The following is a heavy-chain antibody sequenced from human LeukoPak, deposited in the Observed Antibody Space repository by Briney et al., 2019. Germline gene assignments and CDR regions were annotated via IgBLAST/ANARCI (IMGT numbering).Heavy chain of an antibody. CDR2: INDDGRTT. D-gene: IGHD2-2*01. J-gene: IGHJ6*02. CDR3: ARELDIVVVPAAHSHGMDV. CDR1: GFTFSYYW. Sequence: GGSLRLSCAASGFTFSYYWMHWVRQAPGEGLVWVSRINDDGRTTTYADSVKGRITISRDNSKNTLYLQMNSLRAEDTAVYYCARELDIVVVPAAHSHGMDVWGQGTTVTVSS. V-gene: IGHV3-74*03.